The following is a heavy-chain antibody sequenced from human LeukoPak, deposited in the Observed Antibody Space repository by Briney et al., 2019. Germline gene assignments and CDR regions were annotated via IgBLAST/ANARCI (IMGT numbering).Heavy chain of an antibody. V-gene: IGHV3-30*03. J-gene: IGHJ3*02. CDR2: ISYDGSNK. CDR1: GFTFSSYG. D-gene: IGHD3-10*01. Sequence: GGSLRLSCAASGFTFSSYGMHWVRQAPGKGLEWVAVISYDGSNKYYADSVKGRFTISRDNSKNTLYLQMNSLRAEDTAVYYCARDGDLGAFDIWGQGTMVTVSS. CDR3: ARDGDLGAFDI.